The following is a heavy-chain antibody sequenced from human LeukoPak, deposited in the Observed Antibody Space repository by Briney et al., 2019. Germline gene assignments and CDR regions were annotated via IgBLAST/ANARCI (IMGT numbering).Heavy chain of an antibody. Sequence: GGSLRLSCAASGFTFSSYAMSWVRQAPGKGLEWVSAISGSGGSTYYADSVKGRFTISRDNSENTLYLQMNSLRAEDTAVYYCAKWDSSANQAFDYWGQGTLVTVSS. V-gene: IGHV3-23*01. D-gene: IGHD6-19*01. CDR1: GFTFSSYA. CDR3: AKWDSSANQAFDY. CDR2: ISGSGGST. J-gene: IGHJ4*02.